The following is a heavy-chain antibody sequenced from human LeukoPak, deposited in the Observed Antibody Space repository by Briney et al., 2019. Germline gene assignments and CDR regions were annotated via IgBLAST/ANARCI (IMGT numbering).Heavy chain of an antibody. Sequence: ASVKVSCKAFGYSFSDYYIHWVRQAPGQGLEWMGWINPKSGDPNYSQKFQGRVTMTRDTSISTAYLELRRVRSDDTAVYYCARDRGVLCFGDTLDSWGQGTLVTVSS. CDR3: ARDRGVLCFGDTLDS. V-gene: IGHV1-2*02. CDR2: INPKSGDP. CDR1: GYSFSDYY. J-gene: IGHJ4*02. D-gene: IGHD3-10*01.